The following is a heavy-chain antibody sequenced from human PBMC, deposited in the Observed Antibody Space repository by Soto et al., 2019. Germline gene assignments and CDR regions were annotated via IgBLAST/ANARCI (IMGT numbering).Heavy chain of an antibody. CDR1: GGSISSGDYY. V-gene: IGHV4-30-4*01. D-gene: IGHD3-22*01. Sequence: PSETLSLTCTVSGGSISSGDYYWSWIRQPPGKGLEWIGYIYYSGSTYYNPSLKSRVTISVDTSKNQFSLKLSSVTAADTAVYYCARADAPYYYDSSGYYHGKERYYGMDVWGQGTTVTVSS. J-gene: IGHJ6*02. CDR2: IYYSGST. CDR3: ARADAPYYYDSSGYYHGKERYYGMDV.